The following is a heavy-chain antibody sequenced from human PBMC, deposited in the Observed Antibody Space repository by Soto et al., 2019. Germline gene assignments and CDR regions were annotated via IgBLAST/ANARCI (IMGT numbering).Heavy chain of an antibody. Sequence: GASVKVSCKASGYTFTSYGISWVRQAPGQGLEWMGWISAYNGNTNYAQKLQGRVTMTTDTSTSTAYMELRSLRSDDTAVYYCARVSFGYDDYGDPIYYYHYMDVWGKGTTVTVSS. CDR2: ISAYNGNT. V-gene: IGHV1-18*01. CDR1: GYTFTSYG. CDR3: ARVSFGYDDYGDPIYYYHYMDV. D-gene: IGHD4-17*01. J-gene: IGHJ6*03.